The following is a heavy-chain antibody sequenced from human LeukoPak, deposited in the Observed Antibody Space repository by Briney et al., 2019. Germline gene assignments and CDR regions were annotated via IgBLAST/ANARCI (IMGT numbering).Heavy chain of an antibody. D-gene: IGHD2-2*01. Sequence: GGSLRLSCAASGFTFSSYGMHWVRQAPGKGLEWVAVIWYDGSNKYYADSVKGRFTISRDNSKNTLYLQMNSLRAEDTAVYYCARSPARYCSSTSCYWDHLQGAFGIWGQGTMVTVSS. CDR2: IWYDGSNK. J-gene: IGHJ3*02. V-gene: IGHV3-33*01. CDR1: GFTFSSYG. CDR3: ARSPARYCSSTSCYWDHLQGAFGI.